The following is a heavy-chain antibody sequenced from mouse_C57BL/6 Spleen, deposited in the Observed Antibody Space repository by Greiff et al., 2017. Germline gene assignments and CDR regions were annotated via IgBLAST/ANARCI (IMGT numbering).Heavy chain of an antibody. V-gene: IGHV1-42*01. CDR1: GYSFTGYY. CDR2: INPSTGGT. Sequence: VQLQQSGPELVKPGASVKISCKASGYSFTGYYMNWVKQSPEKSLEWIGEINPSTGGTTYNQKFKAKATLTVDKSSSTAYMQLKSLTSEDSAVYYCARKEGNRAMDYWGQGTSVTVSS. J-gene: IGHJ4*01. CDR3: ARKEGNRAMDY.